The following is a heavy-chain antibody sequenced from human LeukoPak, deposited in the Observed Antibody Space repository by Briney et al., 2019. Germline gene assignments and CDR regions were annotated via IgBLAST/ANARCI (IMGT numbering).Heavy chain of an antibody. Sequence: GASVKFSCKASGGTFSSYAISCVRQAPGQGLEWMGGIIPIFGTANYAQKFQGRVTITADESTSTAYMELSSLRSEDTAVYYCARDIVAAAGISGYYFDYWGQGTLVTVSS. CDR2: IIPIFGTA. CDR1: GGTFSSYA. CDR3: ARDIVAAAGISGYYFDY. D-gene: IGHD6-13*01. V-gene: IGHV1-69*13. J-gene: IGHJ4*02.